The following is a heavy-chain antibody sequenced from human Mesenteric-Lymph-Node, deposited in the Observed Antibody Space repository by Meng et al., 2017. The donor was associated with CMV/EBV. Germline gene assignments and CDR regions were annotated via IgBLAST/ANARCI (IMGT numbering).Heavy chain of an antibody. J-gene: IGHJ6*02. CDR3: ARSPTAGGTGTDV. CDR2: MNPNSGNT. V-gene: IGHV1-8*03. Sequence: ASVKVSCKAFGYTFTSHSISWVRQATGQGLEWMGWMNPNSGNTGYAQKFQGRVTITRNTSISTAYMELSSLRSEDTAVYYCARSPTAGGTGTDVWGQGTTVTVSS. D-gene: IGHD6-13*01. CDR1: GYTFTSHS.